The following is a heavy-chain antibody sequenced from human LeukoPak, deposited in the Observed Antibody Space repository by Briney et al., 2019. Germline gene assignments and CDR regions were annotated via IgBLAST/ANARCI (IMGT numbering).Heavy chain of an antibody. Sequence: PGGSLRLSCAASGFTFTDYWMTWVRQAPGKGLEWVANIKQDGSEKYYVDSVKGRFTISRDNAKNSLYLQMNSLRAEDTAVYYCARSAIVVVVAAKEADAFDIWSQGTMVTVSS. J-gene: IGHJ3*02. CDR2: IKQDGSEK. CDR3: ARSAIVVVVAAKEADAFDI. V-gene: IGHV3-7*01. D-gene: IGHD2-15*01. CDR1: GFTFTDYW.